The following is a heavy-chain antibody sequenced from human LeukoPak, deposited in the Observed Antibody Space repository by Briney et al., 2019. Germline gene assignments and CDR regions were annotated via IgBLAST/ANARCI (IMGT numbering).Heavy chain of an antibody. Sequence: GRSLRLSCAASGFTFSSYSMHWVRQAPGKGLEWVAVISYDGSNKYYADSVKGRFTISRDNSKNTLYLQMNSLRAEDTAVYYCAKELRDRSSSWHYFDYWGQGTLVTVSS. CDR2: ISYDGSNK. V-gene: IGHV3-30*04. CDR3: AKELRDRSSSWHYFDY. CDR1: GFTFSSYS. J-gene: IGHJ4*02. D-gene: IGHD6-13*01.